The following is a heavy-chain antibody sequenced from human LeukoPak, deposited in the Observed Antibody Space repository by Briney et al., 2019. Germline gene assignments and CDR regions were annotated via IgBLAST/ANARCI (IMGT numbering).Heavy chain of an antibody. Sequence: GGSLRLSCAASGFTFSSYAMHWVRQAPGKGLEWVTIISYDGTNKYYADSVKGRFTISRDNSKNTLFLQMNSLRAEDTAVYYCATKVVTDAFDIWGQGTMVTVSS. J-gene: IGHJ3*02. CDR1: GFTFSSYA. CDR2: ISYDGTNK. D-gene: IGHD3-22*01. CDR3: ATKVVTDAFDI. V-gene: IGHV3-30*04.